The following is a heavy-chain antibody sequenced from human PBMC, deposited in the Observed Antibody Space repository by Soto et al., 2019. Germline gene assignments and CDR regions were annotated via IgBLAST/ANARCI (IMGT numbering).Heavy chain of an antibody. D-gene: IGHD6-6*01. CDR3: AREYSSSSGGFDP. J-gene: IGHJ5*02. CDR2: IIPIFGTA. Sequence: SVKVSCKASGGTFSSYAISWVRQAPGQGLEWMGGIIPIFGTANYAQKFQGRVTITADESTSTAYMELSSLRSEDTAVYYCAREYSSSSGGFDPWGQGTLVTVSS. CDR1: GGTFSSYA. V-gene: IGHV1-69*13.